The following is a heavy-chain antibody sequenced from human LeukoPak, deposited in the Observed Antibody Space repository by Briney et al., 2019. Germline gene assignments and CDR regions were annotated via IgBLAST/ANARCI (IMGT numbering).Heavy chain of an antibody. CDR3: AKRSGRGRHNWNFDF. Sequence: GGSLRLSCAASGFAFSAYAMSWVRQAPGKGLEWVSTFSGGSDNTYYADSVRGRFTISRDNPKNRLFLQMDSLRAEDTAVYYCAKRSGRGRHNWNFDFWGQGTLVTVSS. V-gene: IGHV3-23*01. CDR2: FSGGSDNT. J-gene: IGHJ4*02. D-gene: IGHD1-1*01. CDR1: GFAFSAYA.